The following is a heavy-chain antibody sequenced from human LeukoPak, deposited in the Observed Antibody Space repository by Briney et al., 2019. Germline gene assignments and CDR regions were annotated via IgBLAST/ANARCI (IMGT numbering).Heavy chain of an antibody. J-gene: IGHJ4*02. CDR2: VDPEDGET. V-gene: IGHV1-69-2*01. CDR3: VTDTQVAPGDIIMFRDY. D-gene: IGHD3-10*02. CDR1: GYRSTDYY. Sequence: GASVKVSCKASGYRSTDYYIYWVQQAPGEGLEWMGRVDPEDGETVYAEKFKDRLTMTADTSTNTAYMELTSLTSADTAVYYCVTDTQVAPGDIIMFRDYWGQGALVTVSS.